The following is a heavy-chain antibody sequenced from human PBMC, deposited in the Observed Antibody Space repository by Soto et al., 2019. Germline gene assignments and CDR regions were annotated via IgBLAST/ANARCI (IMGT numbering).Heavy chain of an antibody. Sequence: VASVKVSCKASGYTFTGYYMHWVRQAPGQGLEWMGWINPNSGGTNYAQKFQGRVTMTRDTSISTAHMELSRLRSDDTAVYYCARDGAYCSSTSCYIETWGQGTLVTVSS. CDR1: GYTFTGYY. CDR2: INPNSGGT. CDR3: ARDGAYCSSTSCYIET. V-gene: IGHV1-2*02. J-gene: IGHJ4*02. D-gene: IGHD2-2*02.